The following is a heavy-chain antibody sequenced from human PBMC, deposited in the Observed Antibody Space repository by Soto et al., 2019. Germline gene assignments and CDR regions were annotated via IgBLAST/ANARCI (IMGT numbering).Heavy chain of an antibody. J-gene: IGHJ3*02. CDR1: GHTFRGYY. Sequence: QVQLVQSGAEVKKPGASVKVSCKASGHTFRGYYIHWVRQAPGQGLEWMGWINLNTGGAIYAQKFQGWVTMTRDTSIETAYMELNSLKSDDTAVYYCARAELGTSVYDAFDIWGQGTMVTVSS. D-gene: IGHD7-27*01. V-gene: IGHV1-2*04. CDR2: INLNTGGA. CDR3: ARAELGTSVYDAFDI.